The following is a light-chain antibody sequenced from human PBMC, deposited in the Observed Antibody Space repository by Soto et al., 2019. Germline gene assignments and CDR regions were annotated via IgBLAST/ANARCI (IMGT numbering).Light chain of an antibody. J-gene: IGLJ2*01. Sequence: QSVLTQPPSVSGAPGQSVTISCTGSSSNIGAGYDVHWYQQLPGTAPKLLIYGNSNRPSGVPDRFSGSKSGTSASLAITGLQAEDEADYYCQSHDSSLSGLVVFGGGTKLTVL. V-gene: IGLV1-40*01. CDR1: SSNIGAGYD. CDR3: QSHDSSLSGLVV. CDR2: GNS.